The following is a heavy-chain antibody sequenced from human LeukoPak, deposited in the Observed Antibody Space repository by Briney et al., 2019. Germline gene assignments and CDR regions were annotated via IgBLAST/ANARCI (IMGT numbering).Heavy chain of an antibody. Sequence: SETLSLTCAVYGGSFSGYYWSWIRQPPGKGLEWIGEINHSGSTNYNPSLRRRVTISVDTSKNQFSLKLSSVTAADTAVYYCARERGGSYSNFDYWGQGTLVTVSS. V-gene: IGHV4-34*01. J-gene: IGHJ4*02. D-gene: IGHD1-26*01. CDR3: ARERGGSYSNFDY. CDR1: GGSFSGYY. CDR2: INHSGST.